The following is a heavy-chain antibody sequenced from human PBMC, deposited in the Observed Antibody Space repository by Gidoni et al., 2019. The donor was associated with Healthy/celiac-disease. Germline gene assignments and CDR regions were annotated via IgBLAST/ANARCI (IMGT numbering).Heavy chain of an antibody. D-gene: IGHD3-22*01. V-gene: IGHV3-23*01. CDR3: AKTLYYYDSSGYYEDY. Sequence: EVQLLESGGGLVQHGGSLRLSGAASGFTFSSYAMSWVRQAPGKGLEWVSAISGSGGSTYYADSVKGRFTISRDNSKNTLYLQMNSLRAEDTAVYYCAKTLYYYDSSGYYEDYWGQGTLVTVSS. CDR2: ISGSGGST. CDR1: GFTFSSYA. J-gene: IGHJ4*02.